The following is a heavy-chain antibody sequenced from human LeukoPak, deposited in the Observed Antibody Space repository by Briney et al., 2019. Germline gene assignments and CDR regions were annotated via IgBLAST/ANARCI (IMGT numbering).Heavy chain of an antibody. CDR2: ISAYNGNT. J-gene: IGHJ6*03. D-gene: IGHD3-3*01. Sequence: ASVKVSCKASGHTFTSYDINWVRQATGQGLEWMGWISAYNGNTNYAQKLQGRVTMTTDTSTSTAYMELRSLRSDDTAVYYCASHYDFWSGYSTRGSYYMDVWGKGTTVTVSS. CDR3: ASHYDFWSGYSTRGSYYMDV. V-gene: IGHV1-18*01. CDR1: GHTFTSYD.